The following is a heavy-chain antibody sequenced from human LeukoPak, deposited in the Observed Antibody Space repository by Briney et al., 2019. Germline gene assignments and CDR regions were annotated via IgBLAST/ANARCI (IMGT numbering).Heavy chain of an antibody. J-gene: IGHJ4*02. V-gene: IGHV4-59*01. D-gene: IGHD3-3*01. CDR1: GGSISSYY. Sequence: SETLSLTCTVSGGSISSYYWSWIRQPPGKGLEWIGYIYYSGSTNYNPSLKSRVTISVDTSKNQFSLKLSSVTAADTAVYYCARSRLDFWSGYYASYFDYWGQGTLVTVSS. CDR2: IYYSGST. CDR3: ARSRLDFWSGYYASYFDY.